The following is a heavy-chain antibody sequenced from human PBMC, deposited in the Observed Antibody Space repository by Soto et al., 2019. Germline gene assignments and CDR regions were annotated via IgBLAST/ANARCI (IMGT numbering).Heavy chain of an antibody. Sequence: EVQLVESGGGLVQPGGSLRLSCEVSGFIFSSYWMSWVRQAPGKGPEWVANIRQDSNDKNYVDSVKGRFITSRDNVKSSLYLQMNNLRAEDTAVYYCARGITLDSWGQGTLVTVSS. J-gene: IGHJ4*02. CDR3: ARGITLDS. CDR2: IRQDSNDK. D-gene: IGHD1-20*01. V-gene: IGHV3-7*04. CDR1: GFIFSSYW.